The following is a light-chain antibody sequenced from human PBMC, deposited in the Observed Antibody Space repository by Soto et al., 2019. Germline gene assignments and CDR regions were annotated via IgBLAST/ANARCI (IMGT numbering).Light chain of an antibody. J-gene: IGKJ2*01. CDR3: QQYNNWPSMYT. Sequence: RVMTQSPATLSVSPEERATLSCRASQSVSSNLAWYQQKPGQAPRPLIYGASIRVTGVPARFSGSGSGTDFTRTISSLQSEDFAIYYCQQYNNWPSMYTFGQGTKLEIK. CDR1: QSVSSN. V-gene: IGKV3-15*01. CDR2: GAS.